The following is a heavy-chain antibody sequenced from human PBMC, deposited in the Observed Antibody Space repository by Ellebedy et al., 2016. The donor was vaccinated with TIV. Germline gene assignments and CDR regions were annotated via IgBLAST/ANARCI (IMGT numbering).Heavy chain of an antibody. Sequence: SVKVSCXASGGTFSSYAISWVRQAPRQGLEWMGGIIPIFGTANYAQKFQGRVTITADESTSTAYMELSSLRSEDTAVYYCASNYDLTVQLPDYYYGMDVWGQGTTVTVSS. V-gene: IGHV1-69*13. J-gene: IGHJ6*02. D-gene: IGHD3-3*01. CDR1: GGTFSSYA. CDR3: ASNYDLTVQLPDYYYGMDV. CDR2: IIPIFGTA.